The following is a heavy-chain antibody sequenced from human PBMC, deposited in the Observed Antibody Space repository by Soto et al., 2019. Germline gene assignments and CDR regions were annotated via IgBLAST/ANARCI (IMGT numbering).Heavy chain of an antibody. CDR1: GFTFSSYA. CDR2: ISGSGGST. V-gene: IGHV3-23*01. CDR3: AKAGGGHYYDSSGYL. J-gene: IGHJ5*02. Sequence: RGSLRLSCAASGFTFSSYAMSWVRQAPGKGLEWVSAISGSGGSTYYADSVKGRFTISRDNSKNTLYVQMNSLRAEDTAVYYCAKAGGGHYYDSSGYLWGQGTLVTVSS. D-gene: IGHD3-22*01.